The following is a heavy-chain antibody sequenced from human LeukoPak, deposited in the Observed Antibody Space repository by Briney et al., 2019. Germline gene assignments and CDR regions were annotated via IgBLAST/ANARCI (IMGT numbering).Heavy chain of an antibody. CDR1: GFTFSSYP. V-gene: IGHV3-74*01. CDR2: IASDGSST. Sequence: PGGSLRLSCAPSGFTFSSYPMSWVRQAPGKGLVWVSRIASDGSSTTYADSVKGRFSISRDNAKNTLYLQMNSLRVEDTAVYYCARGRPHGNDYWGQGTLVTVSS. CDR3: ARGRPHGNDY. J-gene: IGHJ4*02. D-gene: IGHD4-23*01.